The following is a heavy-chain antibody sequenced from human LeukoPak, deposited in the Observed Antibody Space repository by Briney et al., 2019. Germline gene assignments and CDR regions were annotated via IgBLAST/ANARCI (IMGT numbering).Heavy chain of an antibody. D-gene: IGHD3-3*01. CDR3: ARVPLDYYDFWSGYYFFDY. V-gene: IGHV1-8*01. CDR1: GYTFTSYD. CDR2: MNPNSGNT. J-gene: IGHJ4*02. Sequence: ASVKVSCKASGYTFTSYDINWVRQATGQGLEWMGWMNPNSGNTGYAQKFQGRATMTRNTSISTAYMELSSLRSEDTAVYYCARVPLDYYDFWSGYYFFDYWGQGTLVTVSS.